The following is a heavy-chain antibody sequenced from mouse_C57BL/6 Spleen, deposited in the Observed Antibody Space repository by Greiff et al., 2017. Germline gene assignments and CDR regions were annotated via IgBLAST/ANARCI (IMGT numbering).Heavy chain of an antibody. V-gene: IGHV5-17*01. CDR2: ISSGSSTI. Sequence: EVQLVASGGGLVKPGGSLTLSCAASGFTFSDYGLHWVRQAPEKGLEWVAYISSGSSTIYYADTVKGRFTISRDNAKNTLFLQMTSLRSEDTAMYYCATYDYDDLYAMDYWGQGTSVTVSS. CDR3: ATYDYDDLYAMDY. D-gene: IGHD2-4*01. J-gene: IGHJ4*01. CDR1: GFTFSDYG.